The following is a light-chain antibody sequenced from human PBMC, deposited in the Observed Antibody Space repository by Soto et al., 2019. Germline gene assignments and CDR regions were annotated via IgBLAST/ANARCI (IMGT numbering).Light chain of an antibody. CDR2: GAS. Sequence: EIVLTQSPDTLSLSPGERATLSCSASQSLTSDYLAWYQQKPGQTPRLLIHGASSRATGIPDRFSGSGSGTDFTLTINSLQPEDFATYYCQKAASFPINFGQGKRLAIK. CDR1: QSLTSDY. J-gene: IGKJ5*01. V-gene: IGKV3-20*01. CDR3: QKAASFPIN.